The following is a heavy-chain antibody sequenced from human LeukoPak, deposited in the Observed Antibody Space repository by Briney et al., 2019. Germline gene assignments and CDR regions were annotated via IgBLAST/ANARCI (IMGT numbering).Heavy chain of an antibody. V-gene: IGHV1-46*01. CDR1: GYTFTSYY. J-gene: IGHJ4*02. CDR3: ASSLYDSSGYYYFDY. D-gene: IGHD3-22*01. CDR2: INPSGGST. Sequence: GASVKVSCKASGYTFTSYYMHWVRQAPGQGLEWMGIINPSGGSTSYAQKFQGRVTMTRDTSTSTVYMELSSLRSEDTAVYYCASSLYDSSGYYYFDYWGQGTLVTVSS.